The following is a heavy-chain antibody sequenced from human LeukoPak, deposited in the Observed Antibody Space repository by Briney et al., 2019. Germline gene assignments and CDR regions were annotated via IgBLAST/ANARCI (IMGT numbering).Heavy chain of an antibody. J-gene: IGHJ5*02. CDR1: GGSISSYY. CDR2: IYYSGST. CDR3: ARRITMVRGVSWFDP. V-gene: IGHV4-59*08. D-gene: IGHD3-10*01. Sequence: PSETLSLTCTVSGGSISSYYWSWIRQPPGKGLEWIGYIYYSGSTNYNPSLKSRVTISVDTSKNQFSLKLSSVTAADTAVYYCARRITMVRGVSWFDPWGQGTLVTVSS.